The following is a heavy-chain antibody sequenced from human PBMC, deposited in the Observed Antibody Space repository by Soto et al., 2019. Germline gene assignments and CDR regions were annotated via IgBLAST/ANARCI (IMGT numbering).Heavy chain of an antibody. CDR2: INSDGSST. CDR1: GFTFSSYW. D-gene: IGHD3-22*01. CDR3: ARYPTYYYDSSGYRAHYGMDA. V-gene: IGHV3-74*01. Sequence: PGGSLRLSSAASGFTFSSYWMHWVRQAPGKGLVWVSRINSDGSSTSYADSVKGRFTISRDNAKNTLYLQMNSLRAEDTAVYYCARYPTYYYDSSGYRAHYGMDAWGQGTTVTVSS. J-gene: IGHJ6*02.